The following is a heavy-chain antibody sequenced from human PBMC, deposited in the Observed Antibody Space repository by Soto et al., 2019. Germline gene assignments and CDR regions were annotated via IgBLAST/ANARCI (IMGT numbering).Heavy chain of an antibody. J-gene: IGHJ6*02. CDR1: GYTFTRYG. CDR3: AMVDVYVTPSPQDV. CDR2: INTYNGNT. D-gene: IGHD3-16*01. V-gene: IGHV1-18*01. Sequence: QGQLVQSGAEVQNPGASVKVSCKSSGYTFTRYGIGWARQAPGQGLEWMGWINTYNGNTKYGQNVQGRVTLTTDTSTSTTYREMKSLRSNDTAIYYCAMVDVYVTPSPQDVWRQGTTVIVS.